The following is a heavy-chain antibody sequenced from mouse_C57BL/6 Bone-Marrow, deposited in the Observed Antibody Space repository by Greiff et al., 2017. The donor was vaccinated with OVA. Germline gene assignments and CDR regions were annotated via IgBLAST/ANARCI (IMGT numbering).Heavy chain of an antibody. Sequence: EVKVEESGPGLVKPSQSLSLTCSVTGYSITSGYYWNWIRQFPGNKLEWMGYISYDGSNNYNPSLKNRISINRDTSKNQFFLKLNSVTTEDTATYYCARDRGYDGAWFAYWGQGTLVTVSA. V-gene: IGHV3-6*01. J-gene: IGHJ3*01. CDR3: ARDRGYDGAWFAY. D-gene: IGHD2-2*01. CDR1: GYSITSGYY. CDR2: ISYDGSN.